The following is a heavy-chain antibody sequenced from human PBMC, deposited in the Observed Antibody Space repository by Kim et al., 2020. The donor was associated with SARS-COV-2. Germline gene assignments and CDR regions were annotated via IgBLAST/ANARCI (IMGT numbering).Heavy chain of an antibody. D-gene: IGHD3-10*01. CDR3: ARHKGYGSGSPPSYYYYYYMDV. V-gene: IGHV1-18*01. Sequence: ASVKVSCKASGYTFTSYGISWVRQAPGQGLEWMGWISAYNGNTNYAQKLQGRVTMTTDTSTSTAYMELRSLRSDDTAVYYCARHKGYGSGSPPSYYYYYYMDVWGKGTTVTVSS. CDR2: ISAYNGNT. J-gene: IGHJ6*03. CDR1: GYTFTSYG.